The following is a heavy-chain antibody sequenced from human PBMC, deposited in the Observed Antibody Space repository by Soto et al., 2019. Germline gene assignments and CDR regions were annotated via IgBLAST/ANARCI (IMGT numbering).Heavy chain of an antibody. CDR3: ARQYYDSSGYPDYFDY. Sequence: PSETLSLTCTVSGSSISSYYWSWIRQPPGKGLEWIGYIYYSGNTNYNPSLKSRVTISVDTSKNQFSLKLSSVTAADTAVYYCARQYYDSSGYPDYFDYWGQGTLVTVSS. J-gene: IGHJ4*02. CDR1: GSSISSYY. D-gene: IGHD3-22*01. V-gene: IGHV4-59*01. CDR2: IYYSGNT.